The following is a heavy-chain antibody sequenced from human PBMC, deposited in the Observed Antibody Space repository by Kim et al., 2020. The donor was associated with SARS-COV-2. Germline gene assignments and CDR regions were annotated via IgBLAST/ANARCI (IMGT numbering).Heavy chain of an antibody. J-gene: IGHJ3*02. V-gene: IGHV4-34*01. CDR3: ARGGYAYFDWLPKGNAFDI. D-gene: IGHD3-9*01. CDR2: INHSGST. Sequence: SETLSLTCAVYGGSFSGYYWSWIRQPPGKGLEWIGEINHSGSTNYNPSLKSRVTISVDTSKNQFSLKLSSVTAADTAVYYCARGGYAYFDWLPKGNAFDIWGQGTMVTVSS. CDR1: GGSFSGYY.